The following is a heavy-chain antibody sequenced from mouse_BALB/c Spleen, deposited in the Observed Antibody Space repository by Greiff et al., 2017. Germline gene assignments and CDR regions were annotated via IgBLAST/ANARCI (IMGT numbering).Heavy chain of an antibody. Sequence: VQLQQSGPELMKPGASVKISCKASGYSFTSYYMHWVKQSHGKSLEWIGYIDPFNGGTIYNQKFKGKATLTVDKSSSTAYMELRSLTSEDTAVYYCARPPGFAYWGQGTLVTVSA. CDR2: IDPFNGGT. V-gene: IGHV1-18*01. J-gene: IGHJ3*01. CDR1: GYSFTSYY. CDR3: ARPPGFAY.